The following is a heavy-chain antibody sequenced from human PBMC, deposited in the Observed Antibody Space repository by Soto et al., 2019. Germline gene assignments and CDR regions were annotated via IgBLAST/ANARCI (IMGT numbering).Heavy chain of an antibody. D-gene: IGHD2-21*02. CDR3: ATARSIGPERGAFDI. J-gene: IGHJ3*02. Sequence: QVQLVESGGGLVKPGGSLRLSCAASGFTFSDYYMSWIRQAPGKGLEWVSYISSSGSTIYYADSVKGRFTISRDNAKNSLYLQMNNLRAKDTAVYYYATARSIGPERGAFDIWCQGTMVTXSS. CDR1: GFTFSDYY. CDR2: ISSSGSTI. V-gene: IGHV3-11*01.